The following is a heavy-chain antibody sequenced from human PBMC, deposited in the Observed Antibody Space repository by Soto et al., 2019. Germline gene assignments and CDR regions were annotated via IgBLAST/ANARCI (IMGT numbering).Heavy chain of an antibody. CDR3: ASGYCSGGSCYAVGYYGMDV. Sequence: GSLRLSCAASGFTFSSYSMNWVRQAPGKGLEWVSSISSSSSYIYYADSVKGRFTISRDNAKNSLYLQMNSLRAEDTAVYYCASGYCSGGSCYAVGYYGMDVWGQGTTVTVSS. J-gene: IGHJ6*02. D-gene: IGHD2-15*01. V-gene: IGHV3-21*01. CDR1: GFTFSSYS. CDR2: ISSSSSYI.